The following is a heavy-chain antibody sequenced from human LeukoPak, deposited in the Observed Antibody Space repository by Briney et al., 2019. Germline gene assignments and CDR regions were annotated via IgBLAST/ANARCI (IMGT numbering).Heavy chain of an antibody. V-gene: IGHV3-30*02. D-gene: IGHD6-13*01. CDR1: GFTFSSYG. J-gene: IGHJ4*02. CDR2: IRYDGSNK. Sequence: GGSLRLSCAASGFTFSSYGMHWVRQAPGKGLEWVAFIRYDGSNKYYADSVKGRFTISRDNSKNTLYLQMNSLRAEDTAVYYCAKDPPHIAAAGTSPFDYWGQGTLVTVSS. CDR3: AKDPPHIAAAGTSPFDY.